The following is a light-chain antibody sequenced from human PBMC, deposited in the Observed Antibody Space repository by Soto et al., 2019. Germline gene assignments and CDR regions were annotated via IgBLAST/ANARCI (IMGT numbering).Light chain of an antibody. Sequence: EIVVTQSPATLSVSPGERTTLSCRASQSVRSNLAWYQQRPGQAPRLLIYGASTRATGIPARFSGSGSGKEFTLTISSLQSEDSAVYYCQQYDIWPPLTFGGGTKVDIK. CDR2: GAS. CDR1: QSVRSN. V-gene: IGKV3-15*01. CDR3: QQYDIWPPLT. J-gene: IGKJ4*01.